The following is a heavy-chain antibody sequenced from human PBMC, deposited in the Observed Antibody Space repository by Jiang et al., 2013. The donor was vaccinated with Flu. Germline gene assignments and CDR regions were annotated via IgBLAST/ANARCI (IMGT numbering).Heavy chain of an antibody. D-gene: IGHD6-6*01. CDR3: ARDFSRGSSPQPDDY. CDR1: GYTFTSYG. V-gene: IGHV1-18*01. J-gene: IGHJ4*02. Sequence: SGAEVKKPGASVKVSCKASGYTFTSYGISWVRQAPGQGLEWMGWISAYNGNTNYAQKLQGRVTMTTDASTSTAYMELRSLRSDDTAVYYCARDFSRGSSPQPDDYWGQGTLVTVSS. CDR2: ISAYNGNT.